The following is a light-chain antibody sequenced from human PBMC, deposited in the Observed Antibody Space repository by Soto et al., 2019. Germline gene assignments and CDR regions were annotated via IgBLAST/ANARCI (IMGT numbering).Light chain of an antibody. J-gene: IGLJ1*01. Sequence: QSVLTQPASVSGSPGQSITISCTGTSSDVGAYNYVSWYQQHPGKAPKLIIYDVSDRPSGVSNRFSGSKSGNTASLTISGLQAEDEADYYCSPNTNTGVPYLFGTGTKVTVL. V-gene: IGLV2-14*03. CDR3: SPNTNTGVPYL. CDR2: DVS. CDR1: SSDVGAYNY.